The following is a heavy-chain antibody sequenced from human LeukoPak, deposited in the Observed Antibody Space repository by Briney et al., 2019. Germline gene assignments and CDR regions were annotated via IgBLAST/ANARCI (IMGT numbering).Heavy chain of an antibody. J-gene: IGHJ5*02. D-gene: IGHD6-13*01. V-gene: IGHV4-4*09. CDR3: ARLASSSWSRVRWFDP. CDR1: GGSISSYY. Sequence: SETLSLTCTVSGGSISSYYWSWIRQPPGKGLEWIGYIYTSGSTNYNPSLKSRVTISVDTSKNQLSLKLSSVTAADTAVYYCARLASSSWSRVRWFDPWGQGTLVTVSS. CDR2: IYTSGST.